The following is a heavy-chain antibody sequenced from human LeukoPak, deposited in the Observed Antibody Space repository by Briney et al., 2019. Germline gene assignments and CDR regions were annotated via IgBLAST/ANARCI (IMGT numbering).Heavy chain of an antibody. CDR3: ATDPFGDSSQGDY. CDR1: GFTFSSYW. Sequence: GGSLRLSCAASGFTFSSYWMSWVRQAAGKELEWVANIKQDGSEKYYVDSVKGRFTISRDNAKNSLYLQMNRLRAEDTAVYYCATDPFGDSSQGDYWGQGTLVTVSS. CDR2: IKQDGSEK. J-gene: IGHJ4*02. D-gene: IGHD3-22*01. V-gene: IGHV3-7*05.